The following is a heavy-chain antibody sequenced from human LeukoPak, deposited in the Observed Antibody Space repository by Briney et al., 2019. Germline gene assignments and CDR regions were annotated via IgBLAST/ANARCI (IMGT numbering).Heavy chain of an antibody. V-gene: IGHV3-74*01. CDR2: IKSDGSDT. J-gene: IGHJ3*02. D-gene: IGHD3-10*01. Sequence: PGGSLRLSCAASGFTFSSYWMHWVRQAPGKGLVWVSRIKSDGSDTTYADFVKGRFTISRDNAKNTLYLQMNSLRAEDTAVYYCARDRAYASDIWGQGTLVTVSS. CDR1: GFTFSSYW. CDR3: ARDRAYASDI.